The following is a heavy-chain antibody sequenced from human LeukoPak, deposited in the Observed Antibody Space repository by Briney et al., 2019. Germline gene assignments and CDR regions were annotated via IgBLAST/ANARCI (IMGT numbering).Heavy chain of an antibody. CDR2: ISWNSGSI. D-gene: IGHD6-19*01. V-gene: IGHV3-9*01. Sequence: SGRSLRLSCAASGFTFDDYAMHWVRQAPGKGLEWVSGISWNSGSIGYADSVKGRFTISRDNAKNSLYLQMNSLRAEDTALYYCAKGAGLVRNYFDYWGQGTLVTVSS. CDR3: AKGAGLVRNYFDY. J-gene: IGHJ4*02. CDR1: GFTFDDYA.